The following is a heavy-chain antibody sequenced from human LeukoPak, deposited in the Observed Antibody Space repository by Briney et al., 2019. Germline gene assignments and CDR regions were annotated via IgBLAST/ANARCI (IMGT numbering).Heavy chain of an antibody. J-gene: IGHJ4*02. Sequence: GGSLRLSCAASGFTFSSYAMSWVRQAPGKGLEWVSWISGCGGSTNYADSVKGRFTISRDTSKNTLYLQMNSLRAEDTAVYYCAKDGTYYYDSSSYPYYFDSWGQGALFTVSS. CDR3: AKDGTYYYDSSSYPYYFDS. CDR1: GFTFSSYA. D-gene: IGHD3-22*01. V-gene: IGHV3-23*01. CDR2: ISGCGGST.